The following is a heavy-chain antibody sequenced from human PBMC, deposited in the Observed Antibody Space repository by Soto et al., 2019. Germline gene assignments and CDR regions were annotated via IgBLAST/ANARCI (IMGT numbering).Heavy chain of an antibody. V-gene: IGHV1-3*01. Sequence: ASVKVSCKASGYTFTSYAMHWVRQAPGQRLEWMGWINAGNGNTKYSQKFQGRVSITRDTSASTAYMELSSLRSEDTAVYYCARAYYDSLTDNNYYGMDVWGQGTTVTVSS. D-gene: IGHD3-9*01. J-gene: IGHJ6*02. CDR1: GYTFTSYA. CDR2: INAGNGNT. CDR3: ARAYYDSLTDNNYYGMDV.